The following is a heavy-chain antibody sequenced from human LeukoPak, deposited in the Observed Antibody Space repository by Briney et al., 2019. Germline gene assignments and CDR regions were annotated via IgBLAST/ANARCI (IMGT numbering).Heavy chain of an antibody. Sequence: ASVKVSCKVSGYTLTELSVHWVRQAPGKGLEWMAGFDPNDGETIFAQKFQGRVTMTAATSTDTAYMELSSLRSEDTAVYYCATSAVAQNLDSWGQGTLVTVSS. D-gene: IGHD4-23*01. J-gene: IGHJ4*02. V-gene: IGHV1-24*01. CDR1: GYTLTELS. CDR2: FDPNDGET. CDR3: ATSAVAQNLDS.